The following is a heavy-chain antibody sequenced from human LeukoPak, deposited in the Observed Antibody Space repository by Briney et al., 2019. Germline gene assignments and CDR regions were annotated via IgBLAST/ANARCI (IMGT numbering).Heavy chain of an antibody. CDR1: GGTFSSYA. D-gene: IGHD2-21*02. CDR2: IIPIFGIA. V-gene: IGHV1-69*04. CDR3: ATRKCGGDCYSDYYYGMDV. Sequence: ASVKVSCKASGGTFSSYAISWVRQATGQGLEWMGRIIPIFGIANYAQKFQGRVTITADKSTSTAYMELSSLRSEDTAVYYCATRKCGGDCYSDYYYGMDVWGQGTTVTVSS. J-gene: IGHJ6*02.